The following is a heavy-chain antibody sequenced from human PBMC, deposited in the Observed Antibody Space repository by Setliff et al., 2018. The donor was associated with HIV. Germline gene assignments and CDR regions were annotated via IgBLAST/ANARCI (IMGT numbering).Heavy chain of an antibody. CDR1: GFTFSSYW. CDR2: INQDGSET. J-gene: IGHJ1*01. V-gene: IGHV3-7*03. D-gene: IGHD1-26*01. Sequence: GGSLRLSCAASGFTFSSYWMSWVRQAPGKGLEWVANINQDGSETYYVDSVKGRFTISRDNAKNSLYLQMNSLRAEDTAVYYCARDLLGATHYFQHWGQGTLVTVSS. CDR3: ARDLLGATHYFQH.